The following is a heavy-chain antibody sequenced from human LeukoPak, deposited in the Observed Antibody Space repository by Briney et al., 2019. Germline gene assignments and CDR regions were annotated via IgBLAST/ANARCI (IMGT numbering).Heavy chain of an antibody. CDR2: INPSGGST. Sequence: ASVKVSCKAPGYTFTSYYMHWVRQAPGQGLEWMGIINPSGGSTTYAQKFQGRVTMTRDTSTSTVYMELSSLRSEDTAVYYCARANSAYYYCFDYWGQGTLVTVSS. V-gene: IGHV1-46*01. D-gene: IGHD3-22*01. CDR1: GYTFTSYY. J-gene: IGHJ4*02. CDR3: ARANSAYYYCFDY.